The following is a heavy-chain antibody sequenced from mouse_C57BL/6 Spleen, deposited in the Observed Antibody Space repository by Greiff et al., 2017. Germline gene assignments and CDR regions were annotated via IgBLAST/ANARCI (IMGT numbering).Heavy chain of an antibody. Sequence: QVHVKQSGPELVKPGASVKISCKASGYAFSSSWMNWVKQRPGKGLEWIGRIYPGDGDTNYNGKFKGKATLTADKSSSTAYMQLSSLTSEDSAVYFCELGSGWFAYWGQGTLVTVSA. V-gene: IGHV1-82*01. CDR2: IYPGDGDT. CDR1: GYAFSSSW. CDR3: ELGSGWFAY. J-gene: IGHJ3*01. D-gene: IGHD4-1*01.